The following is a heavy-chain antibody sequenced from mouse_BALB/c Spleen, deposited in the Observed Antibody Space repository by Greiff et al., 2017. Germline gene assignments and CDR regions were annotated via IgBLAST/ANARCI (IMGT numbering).Heavy chain of an antibody. CDR1: GYTFTSYV. J-gene: IGHJ2*01. V-gene: IGHV1-14*01. Sequence: EVQRVESGPELVKPGASVKMSCKASGYTFTSYVMHWVKQKPGQGLEWIGYINPYNDGTKYNEKFKGKATLTSDKSSSTAYMELSSLTSEDSAVYYCARGYGSSYFDYWGQGTTLTVSS. CDR3: ARGYGSSYFDY. CDR2: INPYNDGT. D-gene: IGHD1-1*01.